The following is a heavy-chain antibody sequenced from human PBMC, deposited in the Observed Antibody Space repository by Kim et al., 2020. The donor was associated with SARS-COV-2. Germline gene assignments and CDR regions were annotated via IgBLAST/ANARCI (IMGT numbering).Heavy chain of an antibody. CDR3: TRLYITASDTWVR. V-gene: IGHV3-74*01. D-gene: IGHD1-20*01. J-gene: IGHJ4*02. CDR1: GFTFISNG. Sequence: GGSLRLSCAASGFTFISNGMHWVRQAPGKGLVWVSRINNDGTSTTYADSVKGRFTVSRDNAKNTLYLQMNSLRAEDTAVYYCTRLYITASDTWVRWGQGTLVTVST. CDR2: INNDGTST.